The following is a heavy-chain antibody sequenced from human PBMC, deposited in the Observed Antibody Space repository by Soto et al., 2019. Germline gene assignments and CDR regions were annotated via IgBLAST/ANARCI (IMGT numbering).Heavy chain of an antibody. D-gene: IGHD5-18*01. CDR2: MFYSGST. V-gene: IGHV4-59*01. CDR1: GGSITTYY. CDR3: ARAFLGLQLWTRMDV. J-gene: IGHJ6*02. Sequence: SETLSLTCTVSGGSITTYYWSWIRQPPGKGLEWIGYMFYSGSTNYNPSLKSRVTISVDTSKNQFSLKLTSVTAADTAFYYCARAFLGLQLWTRMDVWGQGTTVTVSS.